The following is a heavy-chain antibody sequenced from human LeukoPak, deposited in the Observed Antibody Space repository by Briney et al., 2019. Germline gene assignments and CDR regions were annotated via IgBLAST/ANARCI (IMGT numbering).Heavy chain of an antibody. CDR1: GYTFTGYG. V-gene: IGHV1-69*04. CDR2: IIPILGIA. D-gene: IGHD2-2*01. Sequence: SVKVSCKASGYTFTGYGISWVRQAPGQGLEWMGRIIPILGIANYAQKFQGRVTITADKSTSTAYMELSSLRSEGTAVYYCARDCSSTSCYDYWGQGTLVTVSS. CDR3: ARDCSSTSCYDY. J-gene: IGHJ4*02.